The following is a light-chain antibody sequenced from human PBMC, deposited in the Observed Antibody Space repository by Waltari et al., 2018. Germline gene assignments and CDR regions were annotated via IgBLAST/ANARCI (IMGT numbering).Light chain of an antibody. J-gene: IGLJ2*01. Sequence: QSGLTQPPSVSGAPGQRGTISCTGSSSNIGAGYDAHWYQLLPGTAPKLLISANTCRPVVVPDRFSCSQSGTSASLAISGLQAEDGADYYGQSYDSSLRRSVFGGGTKLTVL. CDR2: ANT. CDR3: QSYDSSLRRSV. CDR1: SSNIGAGYD. V-gene: IGLV1-40*01.